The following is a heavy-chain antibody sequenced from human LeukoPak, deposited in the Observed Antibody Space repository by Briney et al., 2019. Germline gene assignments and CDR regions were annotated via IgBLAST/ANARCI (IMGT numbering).Heavy chain of an antibody. V-gene: IGHV1-2*02. CDR3: ARVLGYYVWGSYRPDYYFDY. D-gene: IGHD3-16*02. CDR2: INPNSGGT. CDR1: GYTFTGYY. J-gene: IGHJ4*02. Sequence: ASVKVSCKASGYTFTGYYMHWVRQAPGQGLEWMGWINPNSGGTNYAQKFQGRDTMTRDTSISTAYMELSRLRSDDTAVYYCARVLGYYVWGSYRPDYYFDYWGQGTLVTVSS.